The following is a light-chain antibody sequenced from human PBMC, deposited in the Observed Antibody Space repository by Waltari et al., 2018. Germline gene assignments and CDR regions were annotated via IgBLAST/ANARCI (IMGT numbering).Light chain of an antibody. Sequence: DTLMTQSPSSLSASVRDTVPITCRATQAISPYVNWYKKTPGMAPRLLIFSASTLHRGVSSRFRGSGSGTDFTLTITDLQPDDFATYYCQQSYSAPLHFGGGTRVDI. CDR2: SAS. J-gene: IGKJ4*01. V-gene: IGKV1-39*01. CDR3: QQSYSAPLH. CDR1: QAISPY.